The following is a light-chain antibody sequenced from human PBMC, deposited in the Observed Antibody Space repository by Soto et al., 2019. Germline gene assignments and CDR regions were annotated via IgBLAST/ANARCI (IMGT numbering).Light chain of an antibody. V-gene: IGLV2-23*02. CDR3: CSYAGVSTFV. CDR1: SSDVGSYDL. J-gene: IGLJ1*01. CDR2: EVT. Sequence: QFALTQPASVSXSPGHSIPISCTGTSSDVGSYDLVSWYQQHPGKAPRLIIYEVTKRPSGVSNRFSGSKSGSTASLTFSGLQAEDEADYFCCSYAGVSTFVFGTGTKVTVL.